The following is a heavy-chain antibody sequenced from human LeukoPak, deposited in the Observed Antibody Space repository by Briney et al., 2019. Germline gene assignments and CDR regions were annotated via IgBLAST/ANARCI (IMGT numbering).Heavy chain of an antibody. D-gene: IGHD3-16*01. J-gene: IGHJ6*02. CDR2: ISWNSGSI. CDR3: AKGRRFDYYYGMDV. CDR1: GFTFDDYA. Sequence: PGRSLRLSCAASGFTFDDYAMHWVRQAPGKGLEWVSGISWNSGSIGYADSVKGRFTISRDNAKNSLYLQMNSLRAEDTALYYCAKGRRFDYYYGMDVWGQGNTVTVSS. V-gene: IGHV3-9*01.